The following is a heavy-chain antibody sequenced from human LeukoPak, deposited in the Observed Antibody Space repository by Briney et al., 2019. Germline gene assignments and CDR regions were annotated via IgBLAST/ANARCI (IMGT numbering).Heavy chain of an antibody. Sequence: PGWSLRLSCAASGFTFSTYGMHWVRQAPGKGLEWVANIWYDGSTKYYADSVKGRFTISRDNSKNTLYLQMNSLRAEDTAVYYCARKKDTFDLYDSSGLDYWGQGALVNVSS. J-gene: IGHJ4*02. CDR3: ARKKDTFDLYDSSGLDY. D-gene: IGHD3-22*01. CDR2: IWYDGSTK. CDR1: GFTFSTYG. V-gene: IGHV3-33*01.